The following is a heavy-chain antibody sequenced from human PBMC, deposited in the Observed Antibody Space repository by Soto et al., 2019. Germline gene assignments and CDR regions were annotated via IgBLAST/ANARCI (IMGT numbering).Heavy chain of an antibody. CDR2: IYYSGST. Sequence: SETLSLTCGVSGGSISSSNWWSWVRQPPGKGLEWIGSIYYSGSTYYNPSLKSRVTISVDTSKNQFSLKLSSVTAADTAVYYCAREAAMVSYYYYGMDVWGQGTTVTVSS. D-gene: IGHD5-18*01. CDR3: AREAAMVSYYYYGMDV. V-gene: IGHV4-4*02. CDR1: GGSISSSNW. J-gene: IGHJ6*02.